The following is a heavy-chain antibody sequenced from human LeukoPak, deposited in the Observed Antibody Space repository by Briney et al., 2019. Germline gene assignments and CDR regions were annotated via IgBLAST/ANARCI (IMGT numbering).Heavy chain of an antibody. CDR2: ISYDGSSK. CDR1: GFTFSNYW. V-gene: IGHV3-30-3*01. D-gene: IGHD6-13*01. Sequence: PGGSLRLSCAASGFTFSNYWMSWLRQAPGKGLEWVAVISYDGSSKYYADSVKGRFTISRDNSKNTLYLQMNSLRAEDTAVYYCARVGSSYDYYYGMDVWGQGTTVTVSS. CDR3: ARVGSSYDYYYGMDV. J-gene: IGHJ6*02.